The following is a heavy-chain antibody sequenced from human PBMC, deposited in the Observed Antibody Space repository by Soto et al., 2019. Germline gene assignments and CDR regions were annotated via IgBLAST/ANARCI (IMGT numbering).Heavy chain of an antibody. CDR2: ITSISTYI. CDR3: ARDLGYSSSWNVYYYYGMDV. V-gene: IGHV3-21*01. D-gene: IGHD6-13*01. Sequence: GGSLRLFCAASGFTFSSYTMNWVRQAPGKGLEGVSSITSISTYIYYTDSVKGRFTISRDNTKNSLYLQMNSLRAEETAVYYCARDLGYSSSWNVYYYYGMDVWGQGTTVTVSS. J-gene: IGHJ6*02. CDR1: GFTFSSYT.